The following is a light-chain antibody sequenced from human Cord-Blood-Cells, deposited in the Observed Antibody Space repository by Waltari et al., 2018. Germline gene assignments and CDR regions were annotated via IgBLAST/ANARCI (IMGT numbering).Light chain of an antibody. CDR3: QQYNSYSWT. J-gene: IGKJ1*01. CDR2: KAS. CDR1: QSSSSW. V-gene: IGKV1-5*03. Sequence: DIQMTQSPSTLSASVGDRVTITCRASQSSSSWLAWYQQKPGKTPKLLIYKASSLEIGLPARFSGGGSGTEFTLTISSLQPDDFATYFCQQYNSYSWTFGQGTKVEIK.